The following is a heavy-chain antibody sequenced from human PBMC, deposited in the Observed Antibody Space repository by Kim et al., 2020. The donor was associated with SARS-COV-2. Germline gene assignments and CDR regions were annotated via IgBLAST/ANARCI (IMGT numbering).Heavy chain of an antibody. J-gene: IGHJ6*03. Sequence: NYAQKLQGRVTMTTDTSTSTAYMELRSLRSDDTAVYYCARASPDYYYMDVWGKGTTVTVSS. CDR3: ARASPDYYYMDV. V-gene: IGHV1-18*01.